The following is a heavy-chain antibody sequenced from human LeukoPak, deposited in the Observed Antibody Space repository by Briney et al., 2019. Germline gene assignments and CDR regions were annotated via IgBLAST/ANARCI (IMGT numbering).Heavy chain of an antibody. J-gene: IGHJ4*02. Sequence: GGSLRLSCTASGFTFGDYAMSWFRQAPGKGLEWVGFIRSKAYGGTTEYAASVKGRFTISRDDSKSIAYLQMNSLKTEDTAVYYCTRDRGIQTRDYFDYWGQGTLVTVSS. D-gene: IGHD5-18*01. CDR1: GFTFGDYA. CDR2: IRSKAYGGTT. V-gene: IGHV3-49*03. CDR3: TRDRGIQTRDYFDY.